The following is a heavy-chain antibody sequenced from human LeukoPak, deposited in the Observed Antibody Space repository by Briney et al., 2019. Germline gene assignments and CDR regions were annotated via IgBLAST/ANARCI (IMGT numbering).Heavy chain of an antibody. Sequence: GESLKISYKASEYSFTTYWIGWVRQMPGRGLEWMGIIYPGDSDTRYSPSFQGQVTISADKSISTAYLQWSSLKTSDTAIYYCARRGRFGMNYYGMDVWGQGTTVTVSS. V-gene: IGHV5-51*01. CDR3: ARRGRFGMNYYGMDV. CDR1: EYSFTTYW. J-gene: IGHJ6*02. CDR2: IYPGDSDT. D-gene: IGHD3-10*01.